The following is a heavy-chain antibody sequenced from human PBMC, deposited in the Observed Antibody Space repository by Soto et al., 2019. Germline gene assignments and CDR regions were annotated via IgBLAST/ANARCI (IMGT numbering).Heavy chain of an antibody. V-gene: IGHV3-23*01. CDR1: GFTFSSYA. CDR2: ISGSGGST. CDR3: AEDTYSSSRFRGYFDY. D-gene: IGHD6-13*01. J-gene: IGHJ4*02. Sequence: PGGSLRLSCAASGFTFSSYAMSWVRQAPGKGLEWVSAISGSGGSTYYADSVKGRFTISRDNSKNTLYLQMNSLRAEDTAVYYCAEDTYSSSRFRGYFDYWGQGTLVTVSS.